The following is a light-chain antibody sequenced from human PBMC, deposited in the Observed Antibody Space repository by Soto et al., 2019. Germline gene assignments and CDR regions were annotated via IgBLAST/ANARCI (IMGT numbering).Light chain of an antibody. CDR2: EVT. V-gene: IGLV2-8*01. CDR3: SSFSSRNTRV. CDR1: SSDVGAYNY. J-gene: IGLJ3*02. Sequence: QSVLTQPPSASGSLGQSVTISCTGTSSDVGAYNYVSWYQQHAGKAPKLVIYEVTKRPSGIPDCFSGSKSANTASLTFSGLQAEDEADYYCSSFSSRNTRVFGGGTKLTLL.